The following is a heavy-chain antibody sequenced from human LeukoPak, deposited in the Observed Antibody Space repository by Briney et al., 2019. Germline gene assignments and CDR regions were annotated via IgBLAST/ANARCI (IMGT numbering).Heavy chain of an antibody. V-gene: IGHV1-69*01. CDR3: ARFGYCSSTSCYGDAFDI. CDR1: GGTFSSYA. J-gene: IGHJ3*02. Sequence: GSSVKVSCKASGGTFSSYAISWVRQAPGQGLEWMGGIIPIFGTANYAQKFQGRVTITADESTSTAYMELSSLGSEDTAVYYCARFGYCSSTSCYGDAFDIWGQGTMVTVSS. CDR2: IIPIFGTA. D-gene: IGHD2-2*01.